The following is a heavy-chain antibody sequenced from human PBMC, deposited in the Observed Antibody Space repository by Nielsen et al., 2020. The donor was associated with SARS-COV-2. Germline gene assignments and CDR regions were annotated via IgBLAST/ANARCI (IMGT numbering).Heavy chain of an antibody. V-gene: IGHV3-15*01. CDR1: GFTFSNAW. CDR3: TTDPHYCSSTSCYTGYYYYYMDV. J-gene: IGHJ6*03. CDR2: IKSKTDGGTT. D-gene: IGHD2-2*02. Sequence: GGSLRLSCAASGFTFSNAWMSWVRQAPGKGLEWVGRIKSKTDGGTTDYAAPVKGRFTISRDDSKNTLYLQMNSLKTEDTAVYYCTTDPHYCSSTSCYTGYYYYYMDVWGKGTTVTVSS.